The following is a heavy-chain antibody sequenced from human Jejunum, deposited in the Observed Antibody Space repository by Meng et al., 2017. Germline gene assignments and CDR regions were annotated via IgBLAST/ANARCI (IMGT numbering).Heavy chain of an antibody. CDR3: TTIYWGY. J-gene: IGHJ4*02. CDR2: IKSNKDGETA. Sequence: EVQLVESGGGLVKPGGSLRFSCAASGFAFTNAWMSWVRQAPGKGLEWVGRIKSNKDGETADYAAPVKGRFTISRDDSKNTLYLQMSSLKTEDTAVYYCTTIYWGYWGQGTLVTVSS. CDR1: GFAFTNAW. V-gene: IGHV3-15*01. D-gene: IGHD7-27*01.